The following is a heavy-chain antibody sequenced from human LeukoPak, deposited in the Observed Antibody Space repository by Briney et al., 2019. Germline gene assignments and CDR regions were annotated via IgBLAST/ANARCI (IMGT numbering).Heavy chain of an antibody. CDR1: GYSISSGYY. Sequence: PSETLSLTCAVSGYSISSGYYWGWIRQPPGKGLEWIGTIYHNGNTYSNPSLKSRVTISVDTSKNQFSLKLSSVTAADTAVYYCARVRYNYGDSDYWGQGTLVTVSS. CDR3: ARVRYNYGDSDY. V-gene: IGHV4-38-2*01. D-gene: IGHD5-18*01. CDR2: IYHNGNT. J-gene: IGHJ4*02.